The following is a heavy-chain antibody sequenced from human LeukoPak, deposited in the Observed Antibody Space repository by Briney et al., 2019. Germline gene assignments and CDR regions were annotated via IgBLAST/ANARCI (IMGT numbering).Heavy chain of an antibody. CDR3: AREPSYYYDSSGYYPLDY. D-gene: IGHD3-22*01. Sequence: GGSLRLSCAASGFTFSSYSMNWVRQAPGKGLEWVSSISSSSSYIYYADSVKGRFTISRDNAKDSLYLQMNSLRAEDTAVYYCAREPSYYYDSSGYYPLDYWGQGTLVTVSS. CDR1: GFTFSSYS. V-gene: IGHV3-21*01. J-gene: IGHJ4*02. CDR2: ISSSSSYI.